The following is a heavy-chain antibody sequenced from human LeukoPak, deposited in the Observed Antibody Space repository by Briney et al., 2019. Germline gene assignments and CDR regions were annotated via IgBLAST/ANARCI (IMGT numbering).Heavy chain of an antibody. D-gene: IGHD3/OR15-3a*01. CDR2: INSGGTTK. V-gene: IGHV3-11*01. CDR3: ARETSWTFDN. CDR1: GFTSSDYY. J-gene: IGHJ4*02. Sequence: GGSQRLSCAASGFTSSDYYMTWIRQAPGKGLEWVSYINSGGTTKFYADSVKGRFTISRDNAKNSLYLQMSSLRAEDTAVYYCARETSWTFDNWGQGTLVTVSS.